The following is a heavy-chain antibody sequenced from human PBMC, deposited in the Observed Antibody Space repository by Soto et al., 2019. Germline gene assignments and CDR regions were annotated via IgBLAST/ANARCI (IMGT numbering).Heavy chain of an antibody. CDR1: GGSFSGYY. D-gene: IGHD2-2*01. J-gene: IGHJ6*02. Sequence: SETLSLTCAVYGGSFSGYYWSWIRQPPGKGLEWIGEINHSGSTNYNPSLKSRVTISVDTSKNQFSLKLSSVTAADTAVYYCARSRIVLVPAAPSPYYYYYGMDVWGQGTTVTVSS. CDR2: INHSGST. CDR3: ARSRIVLVPAAPSPYYYYYGMDV. V-gene: IGHV4-34*01.